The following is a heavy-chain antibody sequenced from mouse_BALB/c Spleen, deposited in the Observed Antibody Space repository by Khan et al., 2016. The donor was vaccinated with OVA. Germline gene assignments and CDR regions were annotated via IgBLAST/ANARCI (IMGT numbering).Heavy chain of an antibody. CDR1: GYTFTDYS. V-gene: IGHV9-2-1*01. CDR3: AGRKHWYFDV. J-gene: IGHJ1*01. Sequence: QIQLVQSGPELKKPGETVKISCKASGYTFTDYSMHWVKQAPGKGLKWMGWINTETGEPTYADDFKGRFAFSLETSASTAYLQINNLKNEDTATYDCAGRKHWYFDVWGAGTTVTVSS. CDR2: INTETGEP.